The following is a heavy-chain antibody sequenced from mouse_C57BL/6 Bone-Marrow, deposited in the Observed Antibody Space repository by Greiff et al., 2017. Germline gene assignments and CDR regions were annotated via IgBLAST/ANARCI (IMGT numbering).Heavy chain of an antibody. CDR1: GFTFTDYY. D-gene: IGHD2-3*01. J-gene: IGHJ4*01. CDR3: ARSRDGCSYAMDY. Sequence: EVLLVESGGGLVQPGGSLSLSCAASGFTFTDYYMSWVRQTPGKALEWLGFIRNKANGYTTEYSASVKGRFTISRANSQSILYLQMNALRAEDSATYYCARSRDGCSYAMDYWGQGTSVTVSS. V-gene: IGHV7-3*01. CDR2: IRNKANGYTT.